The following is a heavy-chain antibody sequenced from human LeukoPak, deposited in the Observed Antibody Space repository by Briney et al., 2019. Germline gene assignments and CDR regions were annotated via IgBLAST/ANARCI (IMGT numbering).Heavy chain of an antibody. CDR2: ISSSGTTI. D-gene: IGHD3-3*01. J-gene: IGHJ5*02. CDR1: GFIFSSYE. Sequence: GGSLRLSCAASGFIFSSYEMNWVRPAQGKGLEWVSYISSSGTTIYYADSVKGRFTISRDNGKNSLYLQMNSLRAEATAVYYCAIERSGYHHWGQGTLVGVSS. CDR3: AIERSGYHH. V-gene: IGHV3-48*03.